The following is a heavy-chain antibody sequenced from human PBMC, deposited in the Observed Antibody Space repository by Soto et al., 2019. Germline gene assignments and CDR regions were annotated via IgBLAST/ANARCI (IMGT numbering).Heavy chain of an antibody. D-gene: IGHD2-2*01. CDR1: GYTFTSYG. J-gene: IGHJ3*02. CDR3: ARDSDLYCSSTSCYAPDAFDI. Sequence: QVQLVQSGAEVKKPGASVKVSCKASGYTFTSYGISWVRHAPGQGREWMGWIRAYNGNTNYAQKLQGRVTMTTDTSTSTAYMELRSLRSDDTAVYYCARDSDLYCSSTSCYAPDAFDIWGQGTMVTVSS. CDR2: IRAYNGNT. V-gene: IGHV1-18*01.